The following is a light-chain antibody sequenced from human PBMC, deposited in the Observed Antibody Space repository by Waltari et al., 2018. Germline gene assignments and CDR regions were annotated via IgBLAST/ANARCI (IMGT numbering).Light chain of an antibody. CDR2: AAS. Sequence: DIQMTQSPSSLSASAGDRVTITCRASQSISSYLNWYQQKPGKAPKLLIYAASSLQSGVPSRFSGSGSGTDFTLTISSLQPEDFATYYCQQSYSTPWTFGQGTKVEIK. CDR1: QSISSY. J-gene: IGKJ1*01. V-gene: IGKV1-39*01. CDR3: QQSYSTPWT.